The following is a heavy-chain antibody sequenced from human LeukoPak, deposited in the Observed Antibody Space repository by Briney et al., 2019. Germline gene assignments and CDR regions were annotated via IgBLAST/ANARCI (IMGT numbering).Heavy chain of an antibody. V-gene: IGHV3-30*04. CDR2: ISYEGSNK. Sequence: QPGRSLRLSFAASGFTFSRYAMHLVRQAPGKGPEWVAAISYEGSNKYDADSENGRFTNSNDNSKNTLYLQMNSLRAEDTAVYYSARGGSYRYYYYNYMDVGGKRTTVTV. D-gene: IGHD1-26*01. CDR1: GFTFSRYA. J-gene: IGHJ6*03. CDR3: ARGGSYRYYYYNYMDV.